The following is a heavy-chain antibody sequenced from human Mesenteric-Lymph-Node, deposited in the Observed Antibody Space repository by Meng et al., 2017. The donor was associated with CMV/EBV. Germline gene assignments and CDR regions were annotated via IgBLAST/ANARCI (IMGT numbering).Heavy chain of an antibody. J-gene: IGHJ4*02. CDR2: IRKKANSYTT. CDR3: ARLCGGYGGALDY. V-gene: IGHV3-72*01. D-gene: IGHD4-23*01. Sequence: GESLKISCIVSDFTFDDYAMNWVRQAPGKGLEWVGRIRKKANSYTTEYAASVKGRFTISRDDSKNSLYLQMNSLKAEDTAVYYCARLCGGYGGALDYWGQGTLVTVSS. CDR1: DFTFDDYA.